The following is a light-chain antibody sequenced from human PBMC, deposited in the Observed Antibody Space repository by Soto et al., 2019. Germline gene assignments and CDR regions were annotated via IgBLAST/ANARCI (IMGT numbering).Light chain of an antibody. V-gene: IGKV2-30*01. CDR2: KVS. CDR3: MQGTHWPPT. Sequence: VVMTQSPLSLPVTLGQPASISCRSSQILVYSDGNTYLNWFQQRPGQSPRRLIYKVSNRDSGVPDRFSGSGSGTDFTLKISRVEAEDVGVYYCMQGTHWPPTFGQGTKVDNK. CDR1: QILVYSDGNTY. J-gene: IGKJ1*01.